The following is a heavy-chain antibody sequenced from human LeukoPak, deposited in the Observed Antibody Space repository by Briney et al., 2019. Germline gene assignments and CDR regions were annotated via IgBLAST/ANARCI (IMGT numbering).Heavy chain of an antibody. D-gene: IGHD6-19*01. J-gene: IGHJ6*03. Sequence: SETLSLTCAGEGGSFSGDCWSWIRQGPGKGREWIVEINHSGSTNDNPSLRSRVTTSVDTSKNQFSLKLSSVTAADTAVYYCARGISMGGSGWYIYYYMDVWGKGTTVTVSS. CDR2: INHSGST. CDR3: ARGISMGGSGWYIYYYMDV. CDR1: GGSFSGDC. V-gene: IGHV4-34*01.